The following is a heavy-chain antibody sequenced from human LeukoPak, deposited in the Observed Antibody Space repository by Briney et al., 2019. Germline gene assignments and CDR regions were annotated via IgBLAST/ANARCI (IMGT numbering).Heavy chain of an antibody. J-gene: IGHJ6*02. CDR2: ISAYDGNT. CDR3: ARKGEPKSSNLYYYYGMDV. CDR1: GYTFTSYG. V-gene: IGHV1-18*01. Sequence: GASVKVSCKASGYTFTSYGISWVRQAPGQGLEWMGWISAYDGNTKYAQKLQGRVTMTTDTSTSTAYMELRSLRSDDTAVYYCARKGEPKSSNLYYYYGMDVWGQGTTVTVSS. D-gene: IGHD1-14*01.